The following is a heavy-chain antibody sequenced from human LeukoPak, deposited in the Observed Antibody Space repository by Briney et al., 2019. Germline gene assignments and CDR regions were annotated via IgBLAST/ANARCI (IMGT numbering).Heavy chain of an antibody. V-gene: IGHV4-31*03. J-gene: IGHJ4*02. D-gene: IGHD5-18*01. Sequence: PSETLSLTCSVSGGSISGGVYSWNWIRQHPGKGLEWIGYIFSSGSSFYNPSLKSRVSISVDTSTNQFSLKLSSVTAADTAVYYCARGRTATLSYWGQGTLVTVSS. CDR1: GGSISGGVYS. CDR2: IFSSGSS. CDR3: ARGRTATLSY.